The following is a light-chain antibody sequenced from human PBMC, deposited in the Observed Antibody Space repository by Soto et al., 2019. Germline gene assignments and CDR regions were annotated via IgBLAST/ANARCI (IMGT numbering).Light chain of an antibody. V-gene: IGKV3-20*01. CDR1: QGLSSCY. CDR2: DAS. J-gene: IGKJ3*01. Sequence: EIVLTQSPGTLSLSLGERATLSCRASQGLSSCYLAWYQQKPGLAPMLLLYDASSRASGIPDMFRGTGSGTDFTLTISRLAPEYFEVYYCQLYGSSPLFGPGTKVDIK. CDR3: QLYGSSPL.